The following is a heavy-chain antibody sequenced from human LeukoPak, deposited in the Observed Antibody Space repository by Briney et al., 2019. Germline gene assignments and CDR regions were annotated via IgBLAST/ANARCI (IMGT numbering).Heavy chain of an antibody. J-gene: IGHJ4*02. CDR3: ARRIAVAGTFDY. CDR1: GFTFSSYS. V-gene: IGHV3-21*01. CDR2: ISSSSLYI. D-gene: IGHD6-19*01. Sequence: GGSLRLSCAASGFTFSSYSMNWVRQAPGKGLQWVSSISSSSLYIYYADSVKGRFTISRDNAKNSLYLQMNSLRAEDTAVYYCARRIAVAGTFDYWGQGTLVTVSS.